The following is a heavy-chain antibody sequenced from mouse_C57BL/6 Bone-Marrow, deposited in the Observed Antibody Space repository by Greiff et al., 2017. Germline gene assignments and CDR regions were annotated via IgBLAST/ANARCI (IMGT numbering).Heavy chain of an antibody. CDR3: ARDYGSSYWYFDV. CDR2: IDPSDSYT. J-gene: IGHJ1*03. Sequence: QVQLQQPGAELVMPGASVKLSCKASGYTFTSYWMHWVKQRPGQGLEWIGEIDPSDSYTNYNQKFKGKATLTVDTSSRTAYMELHILTSDDSAVYFCARDYGSSYWYFDVWGTGTTVTVSS. CDR1: GYTFTSYW. V-gene: IGHV1-69*01. D-gene: IGHD1-1*01.